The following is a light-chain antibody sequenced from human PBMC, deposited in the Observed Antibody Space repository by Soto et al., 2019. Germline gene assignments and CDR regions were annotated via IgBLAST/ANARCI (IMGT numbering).Light chain of an antibody. CDR3: QHYNTYPWT. CDR2: GTS. Sequence: DIQMTQSPSSLFASVGDRFSITFLASQGIRNNLGWYQQRPGKAPKRLIYGTSNLQTGVPSRFSGSGSRTEFTLTISSLQPGDFATYYCQHYNTYPWTFGQGTKVDIK. J-gene: IGKJ1*01. CDR1: QGIRNN. V-gene: IGKV1-17*01.